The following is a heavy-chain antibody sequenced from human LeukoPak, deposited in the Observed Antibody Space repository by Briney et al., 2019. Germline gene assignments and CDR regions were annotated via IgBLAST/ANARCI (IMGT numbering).Heavy chain of an antibody. CDR3: AKDSESYDSSGSTLDY. Sequence: GGSLRLSCAASGFIFSNSGMHWVRQAPGKGLEWVAAIPYDGSSQYYADSVKGRFTISRDSSKNTLYLQMNSLRDEDTAVYYCAKDSESYDSSGSTLDYWGQGTLVTVSS. CDR2: IPYDGSSQ. CDR1: GFIFSNSG. D-gene: IGHD3-22*01. V-gene: IGHV3-30*18. J-gene: IGHJ4*02.